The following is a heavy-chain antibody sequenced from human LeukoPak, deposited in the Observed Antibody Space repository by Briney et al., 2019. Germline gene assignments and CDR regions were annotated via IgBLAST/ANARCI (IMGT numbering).Heavy chain of an antibody. CDR3: ARGRNIEMTTMSGGSDY. Sequence: ASVKVSCKASGYTFTSYYMHWVRQAPGQGLEWMGWLNPNSGDTNYAQKFQGRVSMTRDSSISTAYMDLSDLRSDDTAVYSCARGRNIEMTTMSGGSDYWGQGTLVTVSS. V-gene: IGHV1-2*02. D-gene: IGHD5-24*01. CDR2: LNPNSGDT. J-gene: IGHJ4*02. CDR1: GYTFTSYY.